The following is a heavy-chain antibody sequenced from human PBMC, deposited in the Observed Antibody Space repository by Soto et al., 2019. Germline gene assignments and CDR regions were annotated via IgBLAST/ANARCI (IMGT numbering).Heavy chain of an antibody. D-gene: IGHD3-10*02. CDR3: ARGGGHDVKPIGA. CDR1: GFSIDSGYY. V-gene: IGHV4-38-2*01. Sequence: LSLTCAVSGFSIDSGYYWGWIRQPPGKGLEWIGSFYRSGRTYYNPSLKSRVTISVDTSKNQFSLKLSSVTAADTAVYFCARGGGHDVKPIGAWGQGTLVTVSS. CDR2: FYRSGRT. J-gene: IGHJ5*02.